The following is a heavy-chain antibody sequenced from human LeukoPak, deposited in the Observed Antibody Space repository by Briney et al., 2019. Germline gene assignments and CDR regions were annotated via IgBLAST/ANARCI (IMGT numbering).Heavy chain of an antibody. J-gene: IGHJ4*02. CDR1: GYSFTTYW. D-gene: IGHD6-6*01. Sequence: GESLKISCKASGYSFTTYWIGWVRQMPGKGLEWLGIIYPGDSDTRYSPSFQGQVTIAADKSISTAYLQWSSLKASDTAMYYCARIAEYSSSSGFYGVYWGQGTLISVSS. CDR2: IYPGDSDT. V-gene: IGHV5-51*01. CDR3: ARIAEYSSSSGFYGVY.